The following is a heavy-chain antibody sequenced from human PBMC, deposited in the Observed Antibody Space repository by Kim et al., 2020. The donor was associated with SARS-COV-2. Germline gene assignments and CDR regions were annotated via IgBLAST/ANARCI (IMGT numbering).Heavy chain of an antibody. J-gene: IGHJ4*01. CDR3: ARSAYDSSGYYFGY. CDR1: GGSISSGGYS. Sequence: SETLSLTCAVSGGSISSGGYSWSWIRQPPGKGLEWIGYIYHSGSTYYNPSLKSRVTISVDGSKNQFSLKLSSVTAADTAVYYCARSAYDSSGYYFGYWG. D-gene: IGHD3-22*01. V-gene: IGHV4-30-2*01. CDR2: IYHSGST.